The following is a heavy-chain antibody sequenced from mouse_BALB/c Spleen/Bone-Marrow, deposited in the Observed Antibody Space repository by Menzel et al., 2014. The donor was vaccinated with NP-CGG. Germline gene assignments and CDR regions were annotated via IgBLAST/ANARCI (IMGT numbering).Heavy chain of an antibody. J-gene: IGHJ3*01. D-gene: IGHD2-4*01. Sequence: VQLKESGPDLVKPGASVKISCKASGYSFXDYYMHWVKQSHGKSLEWIGRVNPNNGGTNYNQKFKGKAILTVDKSSNTAYMELRSLTSEDSAVYFCARDYDYGCAYWGQGTLVTVSA. CDR2: VNPNNGGT. CDR3: ARDYDYGCAY. CDR1: GYSFXDYY. V-gene: IGHV1-18*01.